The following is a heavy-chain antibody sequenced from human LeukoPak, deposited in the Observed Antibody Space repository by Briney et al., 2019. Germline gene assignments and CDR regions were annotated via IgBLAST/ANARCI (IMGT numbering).Heavy chain of an antibody. V-gene: IGHV1-2*04. J-gene: IGHJ6*02. CDR1: GYTVTGYY. Sequence: ASVKVSCKASGYTVTGYYMHWVRQAPGQGLEWRGSINPNNGGTNYVQKFQGWVTMTRDTSISTVYMELSRLRSDDTAVYYCARQNYFDSRGYPFYYYGMDVWGQGTTVTVSS. CDR3: ARQNYFDSRGYPFYYYGMDV. D-gene: IGHD3-22*01. CDR2: INPNNGGT.